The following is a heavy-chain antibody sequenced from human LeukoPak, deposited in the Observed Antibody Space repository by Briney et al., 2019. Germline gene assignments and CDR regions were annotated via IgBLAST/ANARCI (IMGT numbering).Heavy chain of an antibody. J-gene: IGHJ3*02. CDR3: ARGSRFGVVGRDVFDI. CDR1: GFTFSSYW. D-gene: IGHD3-3*01. Sequence: GGSLRLSCAASGFTFSSYWMHWVRQAPGKGLEGVSSISISSNYIYYADSVKGRFTISRDNAKNSLYLQMNSLRAADTAVSYCARGSRFGVVGRDVFDIWGQGTMVTVSS. V-gene: IGHV3-21*01. CDR2: ISISSNYI.